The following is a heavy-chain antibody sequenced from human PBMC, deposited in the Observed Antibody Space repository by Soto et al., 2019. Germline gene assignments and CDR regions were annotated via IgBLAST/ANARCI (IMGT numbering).Heavy chain of an antibody. Sequence: PSETLSPTCTVSGGSISSSSYYWGWIRQPPGKGLEWIGSIYYSGGTYYNPSLKSRVTISVDTSKNQFSLKLSSVTAADTAVYYCARHLSVLRFLEWLSLNWFDPWGQGTLVTVSS. CDR3: ARHLSVLRFLEWLSLNWFDP. J-gene: IGHJ5*02. D-gene: IGHD3-3*01. CDR1: GGSISSSSYY. V-gene: IGHV4-39*01. CDR2: IYYSGGT.